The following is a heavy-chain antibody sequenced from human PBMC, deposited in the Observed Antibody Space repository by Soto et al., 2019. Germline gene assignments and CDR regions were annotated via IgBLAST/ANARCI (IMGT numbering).Heavy chain of an antibody. Sequence: QVQLVQSGAEVKKPGASVKVSCKASGYTFTSYGINWVRQAPGQGLEWMGWISGYNGNTMYAQKFQGRVTMTTDTSTSTVYMELRSLRSADTAFYYCARDGIVARPTPDYWGQGTLVTVSS. J-gene: IGHJ4*02. CDR1: GYTFTSYG. CDR3: ARDGIVARPTPDY. D-gene: IGHD6-6*01. CDR2: ISGYNGNT. V-gene: IGHV1-18*01.